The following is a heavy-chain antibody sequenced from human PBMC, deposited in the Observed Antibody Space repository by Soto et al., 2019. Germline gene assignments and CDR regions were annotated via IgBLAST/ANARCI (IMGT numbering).Heavy chain of an antibody. CDR1: GFTFSDHS. D-gene: IGHD2-15*01. J-gene: IGHJ5*02. V-gene: IGHV3-21*01. CDR3: AREAATAWFDP. Sequence: GGSLRLSCAASGFTFSDHSMNWVRQAPGKGLEWVSSISARSSYIYYADSMKGRFTISRDNAKNSLYLQMNSLRVEDTAVYYCAREAATAWFDPWGQGTLVTVSS. CDR2: ISARSSYI.